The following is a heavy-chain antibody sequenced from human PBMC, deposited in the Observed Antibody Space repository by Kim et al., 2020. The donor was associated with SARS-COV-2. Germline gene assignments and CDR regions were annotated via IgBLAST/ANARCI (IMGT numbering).Heavy chain of an antibody. CDR2: IYPGDSDT. D-gene: IGHD4-17*01. J-gene: IGHJ5*02. CDR3: ARLTSTSTVTTDWFDP. Sequence: GESLKISCKGSGYSFTSYWIGWVRQMPGKGLEWMGIIYPGDSDTRYSPSFQGQVTISADKSISTAYLQWSSLKASDTAMYYCARLTSTSTVTTDWFDPWGQGTLVTVSS. CDR1: GYSFTSYW. V-gene: IGHV5-51*01.